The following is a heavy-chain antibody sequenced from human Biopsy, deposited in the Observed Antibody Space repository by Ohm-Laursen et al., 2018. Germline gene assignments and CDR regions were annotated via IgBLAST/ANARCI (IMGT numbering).Heavy chain of an antibody. CDR3: AKDRYNYTPIGGFSMDV. CDR2: IFYDGSNT. J-gene: IGHJ6*02. D-gene: IGHD5-18*01. V-gene: IGHV3-30*18. Sequence: SLRLSCAASGFPFTNYGMQWVRQAPGKGLEWVAFIFYDGSNTYYADSVKGRFTISRDNSRDTLYLQMSSLRAEDTAVHYCAKDRYNYTPIGGFSMDVWGQGTTVTVSS. CDR1: GFPFTNYG.